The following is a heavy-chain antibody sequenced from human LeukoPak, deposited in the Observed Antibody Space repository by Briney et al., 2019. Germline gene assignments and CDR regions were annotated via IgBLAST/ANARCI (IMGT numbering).Heavy chain of an antibody. CDR2: INSNSGTI. V-gene: IGHV3-48*02. CDR3: ARQRFDSTASPCDY. J-gene: IGHJ4*02. Sequence: GGSLRLSCAASGFTFSTYSMNWVRQAPGQGLEWVSYINSNSGTIYYADSVKGRFAISRDNGKNSLYLQMNNLRDEDTAVYYCARQRFDSTASPCDYWGQGTLVTVSS. CDR1: GFTFSTYS. D-gene: IGHD3-22*01.